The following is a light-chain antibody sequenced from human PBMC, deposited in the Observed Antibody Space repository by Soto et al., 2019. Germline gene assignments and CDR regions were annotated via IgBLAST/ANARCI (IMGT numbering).Light chain of an antibody. CDR3: LLSYSGARLYV. J-gene: IGLJ1*01. V-gene: IGLV7-46*01. CDR2: DTS. CDR1: TGAVTSGHY. Sequence: QAVVTQEPSLTVSPGGTVTFTCGSSTGAVTSGHYPYWFQQKPGQAPRTLIYDTSNKHSWTPARFSGSLLGGKAALTLSGAQPEDEAEYYCLLSYSGARLYVFGTGTKVTVL.